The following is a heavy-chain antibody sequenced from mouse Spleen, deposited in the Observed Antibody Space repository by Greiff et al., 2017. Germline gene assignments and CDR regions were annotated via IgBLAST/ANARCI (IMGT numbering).Heavy chain of an antibody. D-gene: IGHD2-4*01. J-gene: IGHJ3*01. V-gene: IGHV2-6-1*01. Sequence: VMLVESGPGLVAPSQSLSITCTISGFSLTSYGVHWVRQPPGKGLEWLVVIWSDGSTTYNSALKSRLSISKDNSKSQVFLKMNSLQTDDTAMYYCAAHDYDTGAWFAYWGQGTLDTVSA. CDR2: IWSDGST. CDR1: GFSLTSYG. CDR3: AAHDYDTGAWFAY.